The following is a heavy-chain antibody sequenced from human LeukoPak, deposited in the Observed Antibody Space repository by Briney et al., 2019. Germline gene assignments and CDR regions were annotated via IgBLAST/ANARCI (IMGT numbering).Heavy chain of an antibody. CDR3: AKEAYCSATSCYEDG. J-gene: IGHJ6*04. CDR2: ISGGGSST. CDR1: GFPFSIYT. Sequence: PGGSLRLSCAASGFPFSIYTMSWARQAPGKGLEWVSAISGGGSSTYYADSVKGRFTISKDNSKNTLYLQMNSLRAGDTAIYYCAKEAYCSATSCYEDGWGKGTTVTVSS. V-gene: IGHV3-23*01. D-gene: IGHD2-2*01.